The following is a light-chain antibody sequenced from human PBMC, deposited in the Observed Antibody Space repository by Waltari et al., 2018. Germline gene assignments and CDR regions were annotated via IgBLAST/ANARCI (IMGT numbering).Light chain of an antibody. Sequence: QSVMTQPTSVSEAPRQRVTISCSGTLFNIGNNAVYWYQQLPGMAHTLLLSHIDLRPSALSRRFSGSKSGTSAALAIGGLQSEDEWECFCSAWHDSLDDPVFGGLTKVTVL. CDR1: LFNIGNNA. V-gene: IGLV1-36*01. CDR2: HID. CDR3: SAWHDSLDDPV. J-gene: IGLJ3*02.